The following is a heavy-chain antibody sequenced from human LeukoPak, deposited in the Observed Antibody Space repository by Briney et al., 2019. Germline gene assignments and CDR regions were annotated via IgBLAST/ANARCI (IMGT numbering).Heavy chain of an antibody. V-gene: IGHV3-23*01. CDR2: ISGSGGST. CDR3: AKGELPSAYYGMDV. Sequence: GSLRLSCAASGFTFSSYAMSWVRQAPGKGLEWVSAISGSGGSTYYADSVEGRFTISRDNSKNTLYLQMNSLRAEDTAVYYCAKGELPSAYYGMDVWGQGTTVTVSS. J-gene: IGHJ6*02. D-gene: IGHD1-7*01. CDR1: GFTFSSYA.